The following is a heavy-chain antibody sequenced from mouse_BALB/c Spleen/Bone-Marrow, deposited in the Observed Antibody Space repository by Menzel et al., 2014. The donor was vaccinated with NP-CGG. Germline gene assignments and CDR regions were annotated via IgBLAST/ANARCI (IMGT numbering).Heavy chain of an antibody. V-gene: IGHV1-19*01. J-gene: IGHJ2*01. CDR3: ARGIYYGNYFDY. CDR1: GYTFTDYY. Sequence: EVKLQESGPELVKPGASVKMSCKVSGYTFTDYYMDWVKQSHGESFEWIGRVNPYNGGTSYNQKFKGKATLTVDKSSSTAYMELNSLTSEDSAVYYCARGIYYGNYFDYWGQGTTLTVSS. D-gene: IGHD2-1*01. CDR2: VNPYNGGT.